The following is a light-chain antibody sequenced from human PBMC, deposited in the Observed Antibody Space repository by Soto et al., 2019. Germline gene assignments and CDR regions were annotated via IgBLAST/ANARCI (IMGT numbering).Light chain of an antibody. CDR2: LAS. CDR1: QSRQHSNGYNY. V-gene: IGKV2-28*01. J-gene: IGKJ5*01. Sequence: DRGMTQSPLSLPVTPGEPASISCRASQSRQHSNGYNYLDWYFQKPGQSPQLLIHLASNRASGVPVRFSGSGSGTDFTLNISSVEAEDVGLYYCMQGVQMPPITFGQGTRLEIK. CDR3: MQGVQMPPIT.